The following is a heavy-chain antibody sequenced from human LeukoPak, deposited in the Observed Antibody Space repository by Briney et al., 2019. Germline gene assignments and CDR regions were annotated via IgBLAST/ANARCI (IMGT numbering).Heavy chain of an antibody. CDR3: ARASPQENIVVVAAAYFDY. Sequence: SETLSLTCAVYGGSFSGYYWSWIRQPPGKGLEWIGEINHSGSTNYNPSLKSRVTISVDTSKNQFSLKLSSVAAADTAVYYCARASPQENIVVVAAAYFDYWDQGTLVTVSS. J-gene: IGHJ4*02. V-gene: IGHV4-34*01. CDR1: GGSFSGYY. D-gene: IGHD2-2*01. CDR2: INHSGST.